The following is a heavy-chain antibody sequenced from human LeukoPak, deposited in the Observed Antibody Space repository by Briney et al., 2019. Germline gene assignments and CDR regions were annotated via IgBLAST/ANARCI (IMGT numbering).Heavy chain of an antibody. CDR2: ISSSDNTI. CDR3: ARVGNNYYYYMDV. D-gene: IGHD4-23*01. V-gene: IGHV3-48*03. CDR1: GFSFSIYE. Sequence: PGGSLRLSCTASGFSFSIYEMTWVRQAPGKGLEWVSYISSSDNTIDYADSVKGRFTMSRDNAKNSLNLQMNSLRVEDTAVYYCARVGNNYYYYMDVWGKGTTVTISS. J-gene: IGHJ6*03.